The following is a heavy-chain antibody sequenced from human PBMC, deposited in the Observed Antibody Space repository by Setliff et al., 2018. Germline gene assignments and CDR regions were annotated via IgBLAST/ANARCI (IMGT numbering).Heavy chain of an antibody. CDR1: GYTFTNYA. CDR3: ARDTYIGDFWSGYYIQGRFDP. V-gene: IGHV1-3*01. CDR2: INAGNGNT. D-gene: IGHD3-3*01. Sequence: ASVEGLCKASGYTFTNYAIHWVRQAPGQRLEWMGWINAGNGNTKYSQKFQGRVTITRDTSASTAYMELSSLRSEDTAVYYCARDTYIGDFWSGYYIQGRFDPWGQGTLVTVSS. J-gene: IGHJ5*02.